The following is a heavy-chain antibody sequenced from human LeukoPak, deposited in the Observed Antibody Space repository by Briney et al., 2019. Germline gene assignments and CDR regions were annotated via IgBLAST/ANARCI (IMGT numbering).Heavy chain of an antibody. V-gene: IGHV3-21*01. CDR3: ARDREQQLVPRPAFDI. CDR2: ISSSSSYI. D-gene: IGHD6-13*01. CDR1: GFTFSSYS. J-gene: IGHJ3*02. Sequence: GGSLRLSCAASGFTFSSYSMNWVRQAPGKGLEWVSSISSSSSYIYYADSVKGRFTISRDNAKNSLYLQMNSLRAEDTAVYYCARDREQQLVPRPAFDIWGQGTMVAVSS.